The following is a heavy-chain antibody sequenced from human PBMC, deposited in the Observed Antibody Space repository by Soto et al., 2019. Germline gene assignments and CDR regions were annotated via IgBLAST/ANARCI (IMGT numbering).Heavy chain of an antibody. Sequence: GGSLRLSCAASGFTFSSYSMNWVRQAPGKGLEWVSSISSSSSYIYYADSVKGRFTISRDNAKNSLYLQMNSLRAEDTAVYYCARDYVDYYDSSGYYSPDAFDIWGQGTMVTVSS. CDR1: GFTFSSYS. CDR2: ISSSSSYI. D-gene: IGHD3-22*01. J-gene: IGHJ3*02. V-gene: IGHV3-21*01. CDR3: ARDYVDYYDSSGYYSPDAFDI.